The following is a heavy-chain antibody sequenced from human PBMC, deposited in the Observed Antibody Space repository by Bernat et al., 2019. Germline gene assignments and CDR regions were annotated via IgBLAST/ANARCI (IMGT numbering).Heavy chain of an antibody. D-gene: IGHD6-13*01. CDR2: ISGSGGRT. CDR3: AKDCTAGISFFDY. CDR1: GFTFSSYA. V-gene: IGHV3-23*01. Sequence: EVQLLESGGGLVQPGGSLRLSCAASGFTFSSYAMSWVRQAPGKGLEWVSAISGSGGRTYYADSVKGRFTISRDNSKNTLYLQMNSLRAEDTAVYYCAKDCTAGISFFDYWGQGTLVTVSS. J-gene: IGHJ4*02.